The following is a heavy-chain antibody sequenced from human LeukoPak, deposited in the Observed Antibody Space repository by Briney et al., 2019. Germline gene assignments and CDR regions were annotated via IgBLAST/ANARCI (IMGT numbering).Heavy chain of an antibody. J-gene: IGHJ4*02. CDR3: ARAGIGNALDY. CDR1: GFTFSKYG. V-gene: IGHV3-33*01. Sequence: GGSLRLSCAASGFTFSKYGMNWVRQATGKGLEWLGIIWYDGSNKYFADSVMSRFTSCKDNSKNPLYLQRNSLRIEDTAVYHCARAGIGNALDYWGQGTQVTVSS. D-gene: IGHD2-2*01. CDR2: IWYDGSNK.